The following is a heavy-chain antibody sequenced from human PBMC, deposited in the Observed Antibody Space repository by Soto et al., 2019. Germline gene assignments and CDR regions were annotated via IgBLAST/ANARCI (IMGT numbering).Heavy chain of an antibody. CDR1: GGSVSSGNYY. V-gene: IGHV4-61*01. CDR2: IYYSGST. D-gene: IGHD2-15*01. CDR3: ARAPVVTKYFDY. Sequence: SSETLSLTCTVSGGSVSSGNYYWSWIRQPPGKGLEWIGYIYYSGSTNYNPSLKSRVTISLDTSKNQFSLKLNSVTAADTAVYYCARAPVVTKYFDYWGQGTLVTVSS. J-gene: IGHJ4*02.